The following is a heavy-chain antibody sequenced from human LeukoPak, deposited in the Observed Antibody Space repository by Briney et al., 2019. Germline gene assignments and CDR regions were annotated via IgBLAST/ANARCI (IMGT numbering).Heavy chain of an antibody. Sequence: PGGSLRLSCTASGFTFGDYAMSWVRQAPGKGLEWVGFIRSKTDDGTTEYAASVKGRFTISRDDSKRIAYLQMNSLKTDDTAVYYCTRVWLQYFDYWGQGTLITVSS. CDR2: IRSKTDDGTT. V-gene: IGHV3-49*04. D-gene: IGHD5-24*01. J-gene: IGHJ4*02. CDR3: TRVWLQYFDY. CDR1: GFTFGDYA.